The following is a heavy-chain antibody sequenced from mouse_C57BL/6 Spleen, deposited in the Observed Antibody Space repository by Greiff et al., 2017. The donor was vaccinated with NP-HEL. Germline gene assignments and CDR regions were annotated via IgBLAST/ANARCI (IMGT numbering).Heavy chain of an antibody. CDR1: GYTFTSYW. Sequence: VQLQQPGAELVKPGASVKLSCKASGYTFTSYWMHWVKQRPGRGLEWIGRFYPNSGGIKYNEQFKSKATLTVDKPSSTAYMQLSSLTSEDSAVYSCERSWGRYAMDDWGKGTSVTVSS. CDR3: ERSWGRYAMDD. D-gene: IGHD3-3*01. V-gene: IGHV1-72*01. J-gene: IGHJ4*01. CDR2: FYPNSGGI.